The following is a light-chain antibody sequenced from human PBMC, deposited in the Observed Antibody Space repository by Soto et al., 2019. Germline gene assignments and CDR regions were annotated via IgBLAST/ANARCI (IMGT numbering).Light chain of an antibody. J-gene: IGKJ1*01. CDR2: DAS. CDR3: QQSYSTLWT. CDR1: QFIDSY. Sequence: DIQRTQSPTSLSASVGDRVTIACRASQFIDSYLNWYQQKPGKAPKLLIYDASSLESGVPSRFSGSGSGTDFTLTISSLQPEDFATYYCQQSYSTLWTFGQGTKVDI. V-gene: IGKV1-39*01.